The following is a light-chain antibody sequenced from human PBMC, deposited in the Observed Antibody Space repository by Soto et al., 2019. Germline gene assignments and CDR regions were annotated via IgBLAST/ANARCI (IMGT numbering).Light chain of an antibody. CDR1: QGISNY. V-gene: IGKV1-27*01. J-gene: IGKJ1*01. CDR3: QKYNSAPQT. CDR2: AAS. Sequence: DIQMTQSPSSLSASLGDRVTITCRASQGISNYLAWYQHKPGNVPKLLIYAASTLQSGVPSRFSGSGSGTDFTLTISSLQPEGVATYYCQKYNSAPQTFGQGTKVEIK.